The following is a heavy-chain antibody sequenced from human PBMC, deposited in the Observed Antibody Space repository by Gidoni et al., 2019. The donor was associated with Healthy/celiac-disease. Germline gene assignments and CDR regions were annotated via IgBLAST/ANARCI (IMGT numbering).Heavy chain of an antibody. V-gene: IGHV4-38-2*01. J-gene: IGHJ5*02. CDR3: ARSYDYIWGSYGDNWFDP. Sequence: QVQLQESGPGLVQPSETLSLTCAVSGYSISSVYYWGWIRQPPGKGLEWIGSIYHSGSTYYNPSLKSRVTISVDTSKIQFSLKLSSVTAADTAVYYCARSYDYIWGSYGDNWFDPWGQGTLVTVSS. CDR2: IYHSGST. D-gene: IGHD3-16*01. CDR1: GYSISSVYY.